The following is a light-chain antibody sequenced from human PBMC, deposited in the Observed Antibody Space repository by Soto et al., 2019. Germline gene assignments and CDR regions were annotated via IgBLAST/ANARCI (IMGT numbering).Light chain of an antibody. CDR2: GAS. Sequence: MVMKQSPATVSVSKWERGTLSFMASQSVSSNLAWYQQKPGQAPRLLIYGASSRATGIPDGFSGSGSGTDFTLIISSLQSEDFAVYYCQQYDDWPPWTFGPGTKVDIK. CDR3: QQYDDWPPWT. V-gene: IGKV3D-15*01. CDR1: QSVSSN. J-gene: IGKJ1*01.